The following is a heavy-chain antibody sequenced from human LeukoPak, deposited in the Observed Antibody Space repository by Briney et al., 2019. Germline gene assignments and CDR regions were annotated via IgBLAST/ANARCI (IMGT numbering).Heavy chain of an antibody. D-gene: IGHD1-26*01. CDR2: ISSSSSYI. J-gene: IGHJ4*02. CDR3: ARDSPRYSGGYDFDY. Sequence: GGSLRLSSAASGFTFSGYSMNWVRQAPGKGLEWVSSISSSSSYINYADSVKGRFTISRDNAKNSLYLQMNSLRAEDTAVYYCARDSPRYSGGYDFDYWGQGTLVTVSS. V-gene: IGHV3-21*01. CDR1: GFTFSGYS.